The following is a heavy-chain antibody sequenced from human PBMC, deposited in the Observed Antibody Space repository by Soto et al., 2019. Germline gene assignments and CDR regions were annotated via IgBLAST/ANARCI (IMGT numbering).Heavy chain of an antibody. Sequence: QVQLRQWGAGLLKPSETLSLTCAVYGGSFSGYYWSWIRQPPGKGLEWIGEINHSGSTNYNPSLKRRVTISIDTSKNQFSLKLTSVTAADTAVYYCARGGSSSWFAFDIWGQRRMVTASS. CDR1: GGSFSGYY. D-gene: IGHD6-13*01. CDR2: INHSGST. J-gene: IGHJ3*02. CDR3: ARGGSSSWFAFDI. V-gene: IGHV4-34*01.